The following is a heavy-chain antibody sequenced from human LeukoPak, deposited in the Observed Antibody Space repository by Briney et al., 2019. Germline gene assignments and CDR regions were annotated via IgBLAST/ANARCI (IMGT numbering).Heavy chain of an antibody. CDR3: ARDAVENWSGYYSTDAFDI. D-gene: IGHD3-3*01. V-gene: IGHV1-69*06. CDR2: IIPLFGTA. Sequence: ASVKVSRKASGGTFNSYAISWVRQAPGQGLEWMGGIIPLFGTANYAQKFQGRVTITADKSTNTAYMELSSLRSEDTAVYYCARDAVENWSGYYSTDAFDIWGQGTMVTVSS. J-gene: IGHJ3*02. CDR1: GGTFNSYA.